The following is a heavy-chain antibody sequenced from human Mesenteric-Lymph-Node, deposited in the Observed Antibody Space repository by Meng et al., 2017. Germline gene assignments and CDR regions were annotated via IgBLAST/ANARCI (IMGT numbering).Heavy chain of an antibody. CDR3: ARRRVVVVAGTRFPNAFDI. D-gene: IGHD2-15*01. V-gene: IGHV5-51*01. CDR1: GYSFTSYW. CDR2: IYPGDSDT. J-gene: IGHJ3*02. Sequence: GESLKISCKGSGYSFTSYWIGWVRQMPGKGLEWMGIIYPGDSDTRYSPSFQGQVIISADKSISTAYLQWTSLKASDTALYYCARRRVVVVAGTRFPNAFDIWGQGTMVTVSS.